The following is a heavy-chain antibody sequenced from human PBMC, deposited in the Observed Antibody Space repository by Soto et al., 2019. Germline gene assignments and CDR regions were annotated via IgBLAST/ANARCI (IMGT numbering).Heavy chain of an antibody. J-gene: IGHJ6*02. V-gene: IGHV1-2*04. CDR3: AREDIRYYGMDV. D-gene: IGHD2-15*01. Sequence: ASVKVSCKASGYTFTGYYMHWVRQAPGQGLEWMGWINPNSGGTNYAQKFQGWVTMTGDTSISTAYMELSRLRSDDTAVYYCAREDIRYYGMDVWGQGXTVTVSS. CDR2: INPNSGGT. CDR1: GYTFTGYY.